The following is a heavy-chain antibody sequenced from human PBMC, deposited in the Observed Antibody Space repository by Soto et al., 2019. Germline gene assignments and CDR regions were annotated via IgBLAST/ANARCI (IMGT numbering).Heavy chain of an antibody. V-gene: IGHV1-18*01. Sequence: ASVKVSCKASGYTFTSYGISWVRQAPGQGLEWMGWISAYNGNTNYAQKLQGRVTMTTDTSTSTAYMELRSLRSDDTAVYYCARDIAYYDSSEDAFDIWGQGTMVTVS. CDR1: GYTFTSYG. J-gene: IGHJ3*02. CDR2: ISAYNGNT. D-gene: IGHD3-22*01. CDR3: ARDIAYYDSSEDAFDI.